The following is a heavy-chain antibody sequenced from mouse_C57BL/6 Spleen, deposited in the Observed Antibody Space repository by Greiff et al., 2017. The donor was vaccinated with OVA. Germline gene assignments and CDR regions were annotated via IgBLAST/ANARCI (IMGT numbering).Heavy chain of an antibody. D-gene: IGHD1-1*01. CDR1: GYTFTSYW. Sequence: VQLQQPGAELVKPGASVKLSCKASGYTFTSYWMQWVKQRPGQGLEWIGEIDPSDSYTNYNQKFKGKATLTVDTSSSTAYMQLSSLTSEDSAVYYCARKGYYGSSWYFDVWGTGTTVTVSS. CDR2: IDPSDSYT. J-gene: IGHJ1*03. V-gene: IGHV1-50*01. CDR3: ARKGYYGSSWYFDV.